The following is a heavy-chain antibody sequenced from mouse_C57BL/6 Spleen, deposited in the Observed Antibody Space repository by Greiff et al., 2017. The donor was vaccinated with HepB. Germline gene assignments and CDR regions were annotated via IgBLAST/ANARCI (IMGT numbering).Heavy chain of an antibody. CDR3: ARQGAYGNPFAY. CDR2: IDPSDSYT. CDR1: GYTFTSYW. V-gene: IGHV1-69*01. Sequence: QVQLQQPGAELVMPGASVKLSCKASGYTFTSYWMHWVKQRPGQGLEWIGEIDPSDSYTNYNQKFKGKSTLTVDKSSSTAYMQLSSLTSEDSAVYYCARQGAYGNPFAYWGQGTLVTVSA. J-gene: IGHJ3*01. D-gene: IGHD2-1*01.